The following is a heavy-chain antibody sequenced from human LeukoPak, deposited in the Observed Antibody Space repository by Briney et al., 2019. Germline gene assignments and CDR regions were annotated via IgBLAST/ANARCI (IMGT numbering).Heavy chain of an antibody. Sequence: PSETLSLTCTVSGGSISSSSYYWGWIRQAPGKGLEWIGSIYYSGSTYYNPSLKSRVTISVDTSKNQFSLKLSSVTAADTAVYYCARRQSGWQWLKPKGGYDYWGQGTLVTVSS. D-gene: IGHD6-19*01. J-gene: IGHJ4*02. CDR2: IYYSGST. V-gene: IGHV4-39*01. CDR1: GGSISSSSYY. CDR3: ARRQSGWQWLKPKGGYDY.